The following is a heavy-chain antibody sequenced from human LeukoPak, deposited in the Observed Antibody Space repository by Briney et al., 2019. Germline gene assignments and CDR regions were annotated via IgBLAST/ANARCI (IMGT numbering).Heavy chain of an antibody. CDR1: GLTFSDAW. CDR2: ILGKGSGGTT. J-gene: IGHJ6*03. CDR3: SWIRGALGFYFMDV. D-gene: IGHD3-10*01. Sequence: GGSLRLSCAVSGLTFSDAWMTWVRQAPGKGLEWVGRILGKGSGGTTDYAAPVQGRFTTSRDDSKDTVYLEMNSLKTEDTAVYYCSWIRGALGFYFMDVWGERDHGHHLL. V-gene: IGHV3-15*01.